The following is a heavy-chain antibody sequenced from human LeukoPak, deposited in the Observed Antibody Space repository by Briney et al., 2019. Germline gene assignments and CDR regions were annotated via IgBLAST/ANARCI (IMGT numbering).Heavy chain of an antibody. J-gene: IGHJ4*02. D-gene: IGHD2-2*01. CDR1: GYTFTICG. V-gene: IGHV1-18*01. Sequence: ASVKVSCKASGYTFTICGISWVRQAPGQGLEWMGWISAYNGNTNYAQKLQGRVTMTTDTSTKTAYMELRSLRSDDTAEYYGARPWCSSTSCYDGYFDYWGQGTLVTVSS. CDR2: ISAYNGNT. CDR3: ARPWCSSTSCYDGYFDY.